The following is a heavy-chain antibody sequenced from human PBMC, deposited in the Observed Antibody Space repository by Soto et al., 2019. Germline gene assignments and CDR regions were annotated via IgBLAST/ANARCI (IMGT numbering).Heavy chain of an antibody. CDR3: VRGGSCTNGVCSVFDY. CDR1: GGSVSSVGYY. D-gene: IGHD2-8*01. V-gene: IGHV4-31*03. CDR2: ITYSGNT. Sequence: SETLSLTCTVSGGSVSSVGYYWSWIRQHPGKGLEWIGYITYSGNTYYNPSLESRVTMSADTSKNQFSLKLSSVTVADTAVYFCVRGGSCTNGVCSVFDYWGQGTLVTVSS. J-gene: IGHJ4*02.